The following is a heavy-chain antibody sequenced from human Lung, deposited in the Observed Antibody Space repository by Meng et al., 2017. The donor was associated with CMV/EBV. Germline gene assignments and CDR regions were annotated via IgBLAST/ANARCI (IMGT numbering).Heavy chain of an antibody. CDR2: IIPIFGTA. J-gene: IGHJ6*02. CDR3: ARADIVVVPAASGGAYYYYGMDV. CDR1: GGTFSSYA. D-gene: IGHD2-2*01. Sequence: SVKVSCKASGGTFSSYAISWVRQAPRQGLEWMGGIIPIFGTANYAQKFQGRVTITTDESTSTAYMELSSLRSEDTAVYYCARADIVVVPAASGGAYYYYGMDVWGQGTTVTVSS. V-gene: IGHV1-69*05.